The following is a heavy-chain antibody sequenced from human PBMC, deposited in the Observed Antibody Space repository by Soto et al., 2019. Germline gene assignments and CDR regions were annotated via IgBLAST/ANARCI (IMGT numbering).Heavy chain of an antibody. CDR3: ATAEGLVGATPFDY. D-gene: IGHD1-26*01. Sequence: ASVKVSCKASGYTFTSYAIHWVRQAPGQRLEWMGWINAGNGNTIYAQKFQGRVTMTEDTSTDTAYMELSSLRSEDTAVYYCATAEGLVGATPFDYWGQGTLVTVSS. J-gene: IGHJ4*02. CDR2: INAGNGNT. CDR1: GYTFTSYA. V-gene: IGHV1-3*01.